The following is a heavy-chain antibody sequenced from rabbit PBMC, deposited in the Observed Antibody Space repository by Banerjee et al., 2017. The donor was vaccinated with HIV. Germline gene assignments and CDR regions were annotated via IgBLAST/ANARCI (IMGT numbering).Heavy chain of an antibody. D-gene: IGHD6-1*01. CDR3: ARDDRDYGYANF. CDR2: IYAGSSGST. Sequence: QEQLVESGGDLVQPEGSLTLTCTASGFSFSNDMWICWVRQAPGKGLEWIACIYAGSSGSTYYASWAKGRFTISKTSSTTVTLQMTSLTAADTATYFCARDDRDYGYANFWGPGTLVTVS. V-gene: IGHV1S45*01. CDR1: GFSFSNDMW. J-gene: IGHJ4*01.